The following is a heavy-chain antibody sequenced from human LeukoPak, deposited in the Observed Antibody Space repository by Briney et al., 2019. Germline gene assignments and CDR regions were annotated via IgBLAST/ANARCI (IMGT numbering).Heavy chain of an antibody. J-gene: IGHJ4*02. CDR1: GYSFASYW. V-gene: IGHV5-51*01. Sequence: GESLKIHCKGSGYSFASYWIGWVLQMPGKGLEWMGIIYPGDSDTRYSPSLQGQVTLSVDKSINTAYLQWSSLKASDTAMYYCARQVTAASDSWGQGALASVSS. CDR3: ARQVTAASDS. D-gene: IGHD6-13*01. CDR2: IYPGDSDT.